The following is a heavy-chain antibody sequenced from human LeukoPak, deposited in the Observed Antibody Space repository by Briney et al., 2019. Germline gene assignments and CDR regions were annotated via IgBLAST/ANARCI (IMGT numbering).Heavy chain of an antibody. CDR2: IYYSGST. CDR3: ARHSDYVGDSSLDTDAFDV. J-gene: IGHJ3*01. Sequence: PSETLSLTCTVSGGSISSSTYYWVWIRQPPGKGLELIATIYYSGSTYYNPSLKSRVTISVDTSNNQFSLTLSSVTAADTAVYCCARHSDYVGDSSLDTDAFDVWGRGTMVTVSS. V-gene: IGHV4-39*01. CDR1: GGSISSSTYY. D-gene: IGHD4-23*01.